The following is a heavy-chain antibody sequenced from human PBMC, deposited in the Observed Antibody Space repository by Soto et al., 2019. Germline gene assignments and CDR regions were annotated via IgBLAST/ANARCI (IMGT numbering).Heavy chain of an antibody. Sequence: GGSLRLCCAASGFTFSSYARHWVRQAPAKGLEWVALISSDGNIKFHVDSAKGRFAISRDNSKNTLYLQMNRLRPEETAVYYCAKDTQEYSYGPIFDYWGQGALVTVSS. CDR3: AKDTQEYSYGPIFDY. CDR1: GFTFSSYA. V-gene: IGHV3-30*09. CDR2: ISSDGNIK. J-gene: IGHJ4*02. D-gene: IGHD5-18*01.